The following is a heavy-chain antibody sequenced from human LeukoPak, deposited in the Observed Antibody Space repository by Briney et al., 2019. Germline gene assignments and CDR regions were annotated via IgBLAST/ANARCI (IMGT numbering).Heavy chain of an antibody. D-gene: IGHD2/OR15-2a*01. CDR1: GGSISSSTYY. V-gene: IGHV4-39*01. Sequence: PSETLSLTCTVSGGSISSSTYYWGWIRQPPGKGLEWIGSIYYTGSTYYNPSLKSRVTISVDTSKNQFSLKLNSVAAADTAVYYCARLLWPDFDYWGQGTLVTVSS. CDR3: ARLLWPDFDY. CDR2: IYYTGST. J-gene: IGHJ4*02.